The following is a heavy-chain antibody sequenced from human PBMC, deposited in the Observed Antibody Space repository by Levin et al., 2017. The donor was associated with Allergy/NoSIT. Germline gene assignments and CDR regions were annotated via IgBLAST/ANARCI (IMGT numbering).Heavy chain of an antibody. CDR2: IYSGGST. V-gene: IGHV3-66*02. D-gene: IGHD3-10*01. Sequence: GGSLRLSCAASGFTVSSNYMSWVRQAPGKGLEWVSVIYSGGSTYYADSVKGRFTISRDNSKNTLYLQMNSLRAEDTAVYYCARGAPITMVRGVMKPGAFDIWGQGTMVTVSS. CDR3: ARGAPITMVRGVMKPGAFDI. CDR1: GFTVSSNY. J-gene: IGHJ3*02.